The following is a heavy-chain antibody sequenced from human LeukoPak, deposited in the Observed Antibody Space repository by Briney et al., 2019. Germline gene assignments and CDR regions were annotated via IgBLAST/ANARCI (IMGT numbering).Heavy chain of an antibody. J-gene: IGHJ4*02. CDR2: ISSSGSTI. CDR3: ARMSSTEYSSSPSGDLDY. D-gene: IGHD6-6*01. CDR1: GFTFSSYE. V-gene: IGHV3-48*03. Sequence: GGSLRLSCAASGFTFSSYEMNWVRQAPGKGLEWVSYISSSGSTIYYADSVKGRFTISRDNAKNSLYLQMNSLRAEDTAVYYCARMSSTEYSSSPSGDLDYWGQGTLVTVSS.